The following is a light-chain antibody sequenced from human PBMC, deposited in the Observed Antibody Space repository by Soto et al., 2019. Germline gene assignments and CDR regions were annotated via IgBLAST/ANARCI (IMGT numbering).Light chain of an antibody. CDR3: QQYSRFPYT. Sequence: DIQRTQSPSTLSASVGDRGTITCRASQSISDWLAWYQQRSGKAPKLLIYKASSLQSGVAPRFSGSGSETEFTLAIRRLQPYYFATYYCQQYSRFPYTFGQGPKLEIK. CDR1: QSISDW. V-gene: IGKV1-5*03. CDR2: KAS. J-gene: IGKJ2*01.